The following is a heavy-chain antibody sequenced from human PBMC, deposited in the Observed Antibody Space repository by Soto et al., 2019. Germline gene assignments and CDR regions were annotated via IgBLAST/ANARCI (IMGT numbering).Heavy chain of an antibody. CDR1: GFTFSNAW. V-gene: IGHV3-15*07. CDR2: IKSKTDGGTT. Sequence: EVQLVESGGGLVKPGGSLSLSCAASGFTFSNAWINWVRQAPGKGLEWVGRIKSKTDGGTTGFAAPVKGRFAISRDDSKDIVYLQTNSQKTEDTGIYYSATDSYNTMIVFRFAYWGHGTMVTVTS. J-gene: IGHJ4*01. D-gene: IGHD3-22*01. CDR3: ATDSYNTMIVFRFAY.